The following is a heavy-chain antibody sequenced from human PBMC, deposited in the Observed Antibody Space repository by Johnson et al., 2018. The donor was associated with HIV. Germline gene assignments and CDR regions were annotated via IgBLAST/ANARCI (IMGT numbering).Heavy chain of an antibody. V-gene: IGHV3-15*01. CDR2: IKSKSDGGTS. Sequence: EVQLVESGGGLVKPGGSLRLSCAASGFTFNNAWMSWVRQAPGKGLEWVGRIKSKSDGGTSDYAAPVKARFTISRDDSQDTLYLQMNSLRTEDTAVYYCAKPNSGYALGLGAFDIWGQGTMVTVSS. CDR1: GFTFNNAW. J-gene: IGHJ3*02. CDR3: AKPNSGYALGLGAFDI. D-gene: IGHD5-12*01.